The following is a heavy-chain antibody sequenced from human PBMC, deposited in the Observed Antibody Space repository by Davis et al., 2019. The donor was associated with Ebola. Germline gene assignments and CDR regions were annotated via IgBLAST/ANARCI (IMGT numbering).Heavy chain of an antibody. D-gene: IGHD5-12*01. CDR3: ARPSPNVATINPRSAHYYGMDV. CDR2: INPNSGGT. J-gene: IGHJ6*04. CDR1: GYTFTGYY. Sequence: ASVKVSCKASGYTFTGYYMHWVRQAPGQGLEWMGRINPNSGGTNYAQKFQGRVTISRDNAKNSLYLQMNSLRAEDTAVYYCARPSPNVATINPRSAHYYGMDVWGKGTTVTVSS. V-gene: IGHV1-2*06.